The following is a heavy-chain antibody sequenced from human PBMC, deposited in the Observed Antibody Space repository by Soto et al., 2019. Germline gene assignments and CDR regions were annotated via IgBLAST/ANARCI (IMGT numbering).Heavy chain of an antibody. D-gene: IGHD6-19*01. CDR3: SSQASGWYPDY. CDR1: GGSISSGGYY. Sequence: QVQLQESGRGLVKPSQTLSLTCTVSGGSISSGGYYWSWLRQHPGKGLEWIGYIFDSGTTYYNPSLKSRVTISVDPYKSQFSLRLTSVTATDTAVYYCSSQASGWYPDYWGQGTLVTVSS. J-gene: IGHJ4*02. V-gene: IGHV4-31*03. CDR2: IFDSGTT.